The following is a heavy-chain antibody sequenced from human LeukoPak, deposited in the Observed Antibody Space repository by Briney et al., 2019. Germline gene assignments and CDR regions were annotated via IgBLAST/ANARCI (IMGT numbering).Heavy chain of an antibody. Sequence: GESLKISCKGSGYSFTSYWIGWVRQMPGKGLEWMGIIYPGDSDTRYSPSFQGQVTISADKSISTAYLQWSSLKASDTAMYYCARFKLELRYYYYYYMDVWGKGTTVTVSS. CDR2: IYPGDSDT. V-gene: IGHV5-51*01. CDR3: ARFKLELRYYYYYYMDV. D-gene: IGHD1-7*01. CDR1: GYSFTSYW. J-gene: IGHJ6*03.